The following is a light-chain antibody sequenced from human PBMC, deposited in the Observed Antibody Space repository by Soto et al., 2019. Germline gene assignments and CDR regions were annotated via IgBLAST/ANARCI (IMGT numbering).Light chain of an antibody. CDR1: QHIGIH. V-gene: IGKV1-39*01. CDR2: DVY. Sequence: DIQMTQSPSSLSASVGDRVTITCRASQHIGIHLNWYQQKPGKAPKLLIYDVYRLQTGVPSRFSGQISGTDFTFTINTLQPEDFATYYCQQSYSTPMYTFGQGTKVDIK. CDR3: QQSYSTPMYT. J-gene: IGKJ2*01.